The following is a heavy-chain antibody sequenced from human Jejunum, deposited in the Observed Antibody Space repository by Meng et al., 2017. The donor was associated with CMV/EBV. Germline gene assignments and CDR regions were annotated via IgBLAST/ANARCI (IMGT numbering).Heavy chain of an antibody. J-gene: IGHJ4*02. CDR2: VNPNNGGT. Sequence: VSCKASGYTFNNFYLPWVRQAPGQGLEWMGWVNPNNGGTDYAQKFQGRVIMTSDTSISTVYMELSRLTFDDTAVYYCARGPWGFDLWGQGTLVTVS. V-gene: IGHV1-2*02. CDR1: GYTFNNFY. CDR3: ARGPWGFDL. D-gene: IGHD7-27*01.